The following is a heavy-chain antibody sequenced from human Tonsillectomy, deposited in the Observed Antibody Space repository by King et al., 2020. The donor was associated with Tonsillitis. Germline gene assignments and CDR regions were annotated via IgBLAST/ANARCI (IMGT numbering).Heavy chain of an antibody. CDR1: GYSFTTYW. CDR3: ARRDTGTYGNAFDV. Sequence: VQLVESGAEVKKSGESLKISCQGSGYSFTTYWIGWRRQLPGKGLEWMGLIYPSDSDTRYSPSFRGQVTISADKSINTAYLQWSRRKASDTAIYYGARRDTGTYGNAFDVWGHGTRVTASS. CDR2: IYPSDSDT. D-gene: IGHD1-26*01. V-gene: IGHV5-51*01. J-gene: IGHJ3*01.